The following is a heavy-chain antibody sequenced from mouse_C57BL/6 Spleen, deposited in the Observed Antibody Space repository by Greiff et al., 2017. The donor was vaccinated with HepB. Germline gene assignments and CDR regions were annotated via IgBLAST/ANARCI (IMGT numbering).Heavy chain of an antibody. Sequence: VQLQESGAELARPGASVKLSCKASGYTFTSYGISWVKQRTGQGLEWIGEIYPRSGNTYYNEKFKGKATLTADKSSSTAYMELRSLTSEDSAVYFCARRPKGYFDVWGTGTTVTVSS. J-gene: IGHJ1*03. CDR3: ARRPKGYFDV. V-gene: IGHV1-81*01. CDR1: GYTFTSYG. CDR2: IYPRSGNT.